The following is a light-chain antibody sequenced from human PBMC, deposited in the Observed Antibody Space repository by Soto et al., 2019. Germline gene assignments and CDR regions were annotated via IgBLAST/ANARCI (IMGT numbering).Light chain of an antibody. CDR1: QSLSSN. Sequence: EIVLTQSPATLYVSPGERATLSCRASQSLSSNVAWYQQRPGQAPRLLIYATSSRASDVPARFSGGGSGTEFTLTIASLQSENFSIYYWQQYNHWPRMLSFGGGTKVDIK. CDR2: ATS. V-gene: IGKV3-15*01. J-gene: IGKJ4*01. CDR3: QQYNHWPRMLS.